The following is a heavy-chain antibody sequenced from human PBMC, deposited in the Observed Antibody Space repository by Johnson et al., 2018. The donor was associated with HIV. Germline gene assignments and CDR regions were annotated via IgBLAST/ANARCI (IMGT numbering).Heavy chain of an antibody. Sequence: QVLLVESGGGVVQPGGSLRLSCAASGFTFSSYGMHWVRQAPGKGLEWVAVISYDGSNKYYVDSVKGRFTISRDNAKNSLYLQMNSLRAEDTAVYYCARGGSCYNAHFDIWGQGTMVTVSS. V-gene: IGHV3-33*05. D-gene: IGHD2-15*01. CDR2: ISYDGSNK. CDR1: GFTFSSYG. CDR3: ARGGSCYNAHFDI. J-gene: IGHJ3*02.